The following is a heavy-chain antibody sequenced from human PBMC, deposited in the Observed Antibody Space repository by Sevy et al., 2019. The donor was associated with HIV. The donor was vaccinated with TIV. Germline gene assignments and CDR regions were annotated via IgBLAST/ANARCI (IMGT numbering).Heavy chain of an antibody. V-gene: IGHV3-23*01. CDR3: AKDHIVVVTAENWFDP. J-gene: IGHJ5*02. CDR1: GFTFSSYA. Sequence: GGSLRLSCAASGFTFSSYAMSWVRQAPGKGLEWVSAISGSGGSTYYADSVKGRFTISRGNSKNTLYLQMNSLRAEDTAVYYCAKDHIVVVTAENWFDPWGQGTLVTVSS. D-gene: IGHD2-21*02. CDR2: ISGSGGST.